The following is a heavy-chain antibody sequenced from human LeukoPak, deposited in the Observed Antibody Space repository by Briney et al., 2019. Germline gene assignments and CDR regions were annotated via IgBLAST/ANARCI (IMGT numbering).Heavy chain of an antibody. CDR3: AREGDYCGGDCYSYDY. Sequence: GASVKVSCKASGGTFSSYAISWVRQAPGQGLEWMGGIIPIFGTATYAQRFQGRVTITADESTSTAYMELSSLRSEDTAVYYCAREGDYCGGDCYSYDYWGQGTLVTVSS. V-gene: IGHV1-69*13. CDR1: GGTFSSYA. CDR2: IIPIFGTA. D-gene: IGHD2-21*02. J-gene: IGHJ4*02.